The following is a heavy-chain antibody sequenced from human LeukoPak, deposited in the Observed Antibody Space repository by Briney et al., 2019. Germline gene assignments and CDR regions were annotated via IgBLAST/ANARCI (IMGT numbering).Heavy chain of an antibody. CDR2: IGTAGDT. J-gene: IGHJ4*02. V-gene: IGHV3-13*01. CDR1: GFTFSSYS. D-gene: IGHD1-26*01. Sequence: GGSLRLSCAASGFTFSSYSMNWVRQAPGKGLEWVSAIGTAGDTYYPGSVKGRFTISRENAKNSLYLQMNSLRAGDTAVYYCARGDSGSYLFDYWGQGTLVTVSS. CDR3: ARGDSGSYLFDY.